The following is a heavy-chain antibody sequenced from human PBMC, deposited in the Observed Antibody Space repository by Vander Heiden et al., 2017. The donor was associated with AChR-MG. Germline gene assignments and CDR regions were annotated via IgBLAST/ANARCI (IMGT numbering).Heavy chain of an antibody. CDR1: GFAFGRYT. CDR3: ARGPAVARYYFDF. D-gene: IGHD6-19*01. Sequence: EVQLLESGGGLVQPGGSLRHSCAASGFAFGRYTMARVRQPPGKGLEWVSAISGSGGNTYYADSVKGRFTISRDNSKDTLYLQVNSLRAEDTAVYYCARGPAVARYYFDFWGQGTLVTVSS. V-gene: IGHV3-23*01. CDR2: ISGSGGNT. J-gene: IGHJ4*02.